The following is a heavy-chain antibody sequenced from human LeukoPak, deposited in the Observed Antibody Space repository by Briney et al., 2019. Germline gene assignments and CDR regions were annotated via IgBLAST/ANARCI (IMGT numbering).Heavy chain of an antibody. D-gene: IGHD3-10*01. CDR2: IFYSGST. J-gene: IGHJ5*02. V-gene: IGHV4-59*01. CDR1: GGSISSYY. Sequence: SETLSLTCTVSGGSISSYYWSWIRQPPGKGLEWIAYIFYSGSTNYNPSLKSRVTISVATSKNQFSLKLSSVTAADTAIYYCARHRGSDWFDPWGQGTLVTVSP. CDR3: ARHRGSDWFDP.